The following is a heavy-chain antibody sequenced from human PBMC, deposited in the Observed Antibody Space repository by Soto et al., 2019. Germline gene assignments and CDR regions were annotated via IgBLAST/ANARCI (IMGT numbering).Heavy chain of an antibody. D-gene: IGHD6-6*01. CDR2: IYYSGST. CDR3: ARVGGLAARTFDY. V-gene: IGHV4-59*01. Sequence: SETLSLTCTVSGGSISDFYWSWIRQPPGKGLEWIGYIYYSGSTNYNPSLKSRVTISVDTSKNQFSLNLRSMSPADTAVYYCARVGGLAARTFDYWGPGALVTVSS. J-gene: IGHJ4*02. CDR1: GGSISDFY.